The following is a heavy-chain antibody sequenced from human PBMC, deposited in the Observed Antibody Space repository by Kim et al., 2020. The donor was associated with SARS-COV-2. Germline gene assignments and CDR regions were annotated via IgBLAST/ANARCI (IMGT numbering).Heavy chain of an antibody. CDR3: AKDLIRDGYKNRMGFYYYYGMDV. Sequence: GGSLRLSCAASGFTFSSYAMHWVRQAPGKGLEWVAVIWYDGSNKYYADSVKGRFTISRDNSKNTLYLQMNSLRAEDTAVYYSAKDLIRDGYKNRMGFYYYYGMDVWGQGTTVTVSS. J-gene: IGHJ6*02. D-gene: IGHD5-12*01. V-gene: IGHV3-33*06. CDR1: GFTFSSYA. CDR2: IWYDGSNK.